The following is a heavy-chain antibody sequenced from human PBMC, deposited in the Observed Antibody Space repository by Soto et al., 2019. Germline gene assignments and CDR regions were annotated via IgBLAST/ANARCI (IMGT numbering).Heavy chain of an antibody. V-gene: IGHV3-23*01. CDR2: ISGSGGST. D-gene: IGHD6-13*01. CDR1: GFTFSSYA. J-gene: IGHJ5*02. Sequence: EVQLLESGGGLVQPGGSLRLSCAASGFTFSSYAMSWVRQAPGKGLEWVSAISGSGGSTYYADSVKGRFTISRDNSKNTLYLQMNSLRAEDTAVYYCAKGDFEAAAGTGSWFDPWGQGTLVTVSS. CDR3: AKGDFEAAAGTGSWFDP.